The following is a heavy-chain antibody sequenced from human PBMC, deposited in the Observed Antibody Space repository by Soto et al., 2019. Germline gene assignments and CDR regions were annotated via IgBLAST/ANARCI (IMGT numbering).Heavy chain of an antibody. CDR3: ARVRESRITMVRGATQGY. Sequence: GGSLRLSCAASGFTFSDYYMSWIRQAPGKGLEWVSYISSSGSTIYYADSVKGRFTISRDNAKNSLYLQMNSLRAEDTAVYYCARVRESRITMVRGATQGYWGQGTLVTVSS. CDR2: ISSSGSTI. V-gene: IGHV3-11*01. CDR1: GFTFSDYY. J-gene: IGHJ4*02. D-gene: IGHD3-10*01.